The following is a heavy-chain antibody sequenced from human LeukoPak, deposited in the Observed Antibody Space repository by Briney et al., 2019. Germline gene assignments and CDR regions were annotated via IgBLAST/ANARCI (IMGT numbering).Heavy chain of an antibody. J-gene: IGHJ4*02. CDR3: ARGLSPRINMVRGVRPPFRGVFDY. CDR1: GGSSRGYY. D-gene: IGHD3-10*01. CDR2: INHSGST. Sequence: SVPLPLTCAVHGGSSRGYYWSWIRQPPGKGLEWIGEINHSGSTNYNPSLNTRVTISVDTSKNQFSLKLSSVTAADTAVYYCARGLSPRINMVRGVRPPFRGVFDYWGQGTLVTVSS. V-gene: IGHV4-34*01.